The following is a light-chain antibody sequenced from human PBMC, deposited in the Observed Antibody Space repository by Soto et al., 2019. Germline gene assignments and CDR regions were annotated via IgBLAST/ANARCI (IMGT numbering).Light chain of an antibody. CDR2: EGS. V-gene: IGLV2-23*03. Sequence: QSALTQPASVSGSPGQSITISCTGTSSDVGIYNLVSWYQQHPGKAPKLMIYEGSKRPSGVSNRFSGSKSGNTASLTISGLQAEDEADYYCCSYAGTNTVHVVFGGGTKVTVL. CDR1: SSDVGIYNL. J-gene: IGLJ2*01. CDR3: CSYAGTNTVHVV.